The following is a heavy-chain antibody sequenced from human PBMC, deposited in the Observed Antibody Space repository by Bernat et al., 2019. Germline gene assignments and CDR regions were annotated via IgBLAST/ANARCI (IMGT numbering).Heavy chain of an antibody. D-gene: IGHD3-3*01. CDR2: INSDGSST. J-gene: IGHJ4*02. Sequence: EVQLVESGGGLVQPGGSLRLSCAASGFTFSSYWMHWVRQAPGKGLVWVSRINSDGSSTSNADSVKGRFTISRDNAKNTLYLQMNSLRAEDTAVYYCGRAGRSGYIPFDYWGQGTLVTVSS. CDR3: GRAGRSGYIPFDY. V-gene: IGHV3-74*01. CDR1: GFTFSSYW.